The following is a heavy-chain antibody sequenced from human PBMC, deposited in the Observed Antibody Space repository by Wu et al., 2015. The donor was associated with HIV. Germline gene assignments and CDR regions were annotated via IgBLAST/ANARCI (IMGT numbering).Heavy chain of an antibody. D-gene: IGHD2-15*01. CDR1: GYTFTGYY. J-gene: IGHJ4*02. CDR3: ASEVYCSGGSCYSD. Sequence: VQLVQSGAEVKKPGASVKVSCKASGYTFTGYYIHWVRQAPGQGLEWMAWINPNSGGTNYAQMFQGRVTMTRDTSITTAYLELSRLRSDDTAVYYCASEVYCSGGSCYSDWGQGTLVTVSS. CDR2: INPNSGGT. V-gene: IGHV1-2*02.